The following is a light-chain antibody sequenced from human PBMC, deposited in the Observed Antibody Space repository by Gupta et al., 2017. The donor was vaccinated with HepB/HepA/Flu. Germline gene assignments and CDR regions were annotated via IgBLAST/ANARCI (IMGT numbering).Light chain of an antibody. CDR3: QQYNNYPWT. CDR2: KTS. V-gene: IGKV1-5*03. J-gene: IGKJ1*01. CDR1: QNTGYW. Sequence: DIQMTQSPSTLSASVGDRVTITCRASQNTGYWLAWFQQKPGKAPNLLISKTSTLESGVPSRVSGSGSGTEFTLTISSLQPDDFATYYCQQYNNYPWTFGQGTKVEIK.